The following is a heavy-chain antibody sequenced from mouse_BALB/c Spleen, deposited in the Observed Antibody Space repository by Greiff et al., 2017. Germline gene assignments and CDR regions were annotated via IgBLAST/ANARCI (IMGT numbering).Heavy chain of an antibody. Sequence: EVHLVESGGDLVKPGGSLKLSCAASGFTFSSYAMSWVRQTPEKRLEWVASISSGGSTYYPDSVKGRFTISRDNARNILYLQMSSLRSEDTAMYYCARVGNYVGFAYWGQGTLVTVSA. J-gene: IGHJ3*01. CDR2: ISSGGST. CDR3: ARVGNYVGFAY. V-gene: IGHV5-6-5*01. D-gene: IGHD2-1*01. CDR1: GFTFSSYA.